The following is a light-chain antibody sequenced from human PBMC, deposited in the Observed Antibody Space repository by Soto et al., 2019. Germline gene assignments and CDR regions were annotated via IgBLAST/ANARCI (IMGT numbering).Light chain of an antibody. CDR2: AAS. Sequence: DIQMTQSPSSLSASVGDRVTITCRASQGISNYLAWYQQKPGKVPKLLIYAASTLQSGVPSRFSGSGSGTDFTLTISRLQPEDVATYYCQKYNSAPHTCGQGTKLEIK. CDR1: QGISNY. J-gene: IGKJ2*01. CDR3: QKYNSAPHT. V-gene: IGKV1-27*01.